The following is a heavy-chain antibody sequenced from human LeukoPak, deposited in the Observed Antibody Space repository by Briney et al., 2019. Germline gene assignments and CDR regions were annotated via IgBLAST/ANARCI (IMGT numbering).Heavy chain of an antibody. CDR2: ISSSSRYI. D-gene: IGHD2-21*02. CDR3: ARAPDYYGGDCYPGGYHYYYYGMDV. Sequence: WGSLRLSCAASGFTFSRYSMNWVPQAPGKGLECVSSISSSSRYIHYAHSVKGRFTISRDNAKNSLYLQMNSLRAEDTDVYYCARAPDYYGGDCYPGGYHYYYYGMDVWGQGPTVTVSS. CDR1: GFTFSRYS. J-gene: IGHJ6*02. V-gene: IGHV3-21*01.